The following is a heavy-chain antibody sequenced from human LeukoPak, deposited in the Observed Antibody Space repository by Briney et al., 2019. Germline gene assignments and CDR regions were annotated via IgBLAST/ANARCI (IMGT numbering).Heavy chain of an antibody. CDR3: AREELGSSLGFDP. J-gene: IGHJ5*02. D-gene: IGHD3-16*01. CDR2: IKQDGTEK. V-gene: IGHV3-7*01. CDR1: GFTFSTYW. Sequence: PGGSLRLSCAASGFTFSTYWMSWVRQAPGKGLEWVAVIKQDGTEKYYADSVKGRFTISRDNSKNTLYLQMNSLRAEDTAVYYCAREELGSSLGFDPWGQGTLVTVSS.